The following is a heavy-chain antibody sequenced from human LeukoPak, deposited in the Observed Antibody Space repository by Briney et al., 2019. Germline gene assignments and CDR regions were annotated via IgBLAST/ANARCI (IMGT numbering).Heavy chain of an antibody. Sequence: SETLSLTCAVYGGSFSGYYWSWIRQPPGKVLEWIGEINHSGSTNYNPSLKSRVTISVDTSKNQFSLKLSSVTAADTAVYYCARPGITMVRGYDYWGQGTLVTVSS. CDR2: INHSGST. CDR1: GGSFSGYY. D-gene: IGHD3-10*01. J-gene: IGHJ4*02. V-gene: IGHV4-34*01. CDR3: ARPGITMVRGYDY.